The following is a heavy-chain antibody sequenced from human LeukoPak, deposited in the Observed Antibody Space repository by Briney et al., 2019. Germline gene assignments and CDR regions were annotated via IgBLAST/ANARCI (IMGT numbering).Heavy chain of an antibody. Sequence: PGGSLRLSCAASGFTFNTYAMSWVRQAPGKGLEWVSAISGSGGNTYYADSVKGRFTISRDSSKNTLYLQMNSLRAEDTAVYFCAKRSGWYGPFDYWGQGTLVTVSS. J-gene: IGHJ4*02. CDR3: AKRSGWYGPFDY. CDR2: ISGSGGNT. D-gene: IGHD6-13*01. V-gene: IGHV3-23*01. CDR1: GFTFNTYA.